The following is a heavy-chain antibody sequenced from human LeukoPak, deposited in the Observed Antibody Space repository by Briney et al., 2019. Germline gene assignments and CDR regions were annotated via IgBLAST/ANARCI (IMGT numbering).Heavy chain of an antibody. CDR1: GFTFSNYD. CDR3: ARHVRFEGVDY. D-gene: IGHD3-3*01. V-gene: IGHV3-7*01. J-gene: IGHJ4*02. Sequence: PGGSLRLSCAASGFTFSNYDMSWVRQAPGKGLEWVANIKQDGSEKYYVDSVKGRFTISRDNAKNSLFLQMNSLRAEDTAVYYCARHVRFEGVDYWGQGTLVTVSS. CDR2: IKQDGSEK.